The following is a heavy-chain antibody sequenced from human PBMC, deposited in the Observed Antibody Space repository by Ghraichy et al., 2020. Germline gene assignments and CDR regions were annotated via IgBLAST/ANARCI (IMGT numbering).Heavy chain of an antibody. Sequence: GGSLRLSCAASGFTFSSYWMHWVRQAPGKGLVWVSRINSDGSSTSYADSVKGRFTISRDNAKNTLYLQMNSLRAEDTAVYYCVRGGYCSGGTCYWACDIWGQGTMVTVSS. CDR1: GFTFSSYW. J-gene: IGHJ3*02. CDR3: VRGGYCSGGTCYWACDI. V-gene: IGHV3-74*01. CDR2: INSDGSST. D-gene: IGHD2-15*01.